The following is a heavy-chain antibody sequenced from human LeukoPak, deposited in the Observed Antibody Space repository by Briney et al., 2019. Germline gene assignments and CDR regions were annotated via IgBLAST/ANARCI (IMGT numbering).Heavy chain of an antibody. D-gene: IGHD2-15*01. Sequence: PSETLSLTCAVYGGSFSGYYWSWIRQPPGKGLEWIGEINHSGSTNYNPSLKSRVTISVDTSKNQFSLKLSSVTAADTAVYYCARGRGYCSGGSCPYYFDYWGQGTLVTVSS. CDR2: INHSGST. V-gene: IGHV4-34*01. J-gene: IGHJ4*02. CDR1: GGSFSGYY. CDR3: ARGRGYCSGGSCPYYFDY.